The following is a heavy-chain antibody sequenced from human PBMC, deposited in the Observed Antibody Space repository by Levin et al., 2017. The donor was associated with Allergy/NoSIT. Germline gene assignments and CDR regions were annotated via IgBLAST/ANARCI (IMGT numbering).Heavy chain of an antibody. D-gene: IGHD2-2*01. CDR2: IRSKANSYAT. CDR1: GFTFSGSA. CDR3: TSGGVGYCSSTSCYGVDY. Sequence: GESLKISCAASGFTFSGSAMHWVRQASGKGLEWVGRIRSKANSYATAYAASVKGRFTISRDDSKNTAYLQMNSLKTEDTAVYYCTSGGVGYCSSTSCYGVDYWGQGTLVTVSS. V-gene: IGHV3-73*01. J-gene: IGHJ4*02.